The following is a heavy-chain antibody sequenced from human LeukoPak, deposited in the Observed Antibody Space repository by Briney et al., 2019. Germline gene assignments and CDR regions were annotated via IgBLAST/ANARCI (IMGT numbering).Heavy chain of an antibody. CDR3: AKETKPVAPAAKVGY. V-gene: IGHV3-23*01. J-gene: IGHJ4*02. CDR2: ISGSGGTT. CDR1: GFTFSSYA. D-gene: IGHD2-2*01. Sequence: GGSLRLSCAASGFTFSSYAMGWVRQAPGRGLEWVSGISGSGGTTYYADSVKGRFTISRDNSKNTLYLQMNSLRAEDTAVYYCAKETKPVAPAAKVGYWGQGTLVTVSS.